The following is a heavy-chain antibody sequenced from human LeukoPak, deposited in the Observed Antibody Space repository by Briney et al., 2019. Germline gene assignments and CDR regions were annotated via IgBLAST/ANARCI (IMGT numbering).Heavy chain of an antibody. CDR2: ISAYNGNT. CDR3: ARVFEPNLPLFDY. D-gene: IGHD3-9*01. V-gene: IGHV1-18*04. J-gene: IGHJ4*02. Sequence: ASVKVSCKASGYTFTSYYMHWVRQAPGQGLEWMGWISAYNGNTNYAQKLQGRVTMTTDTSTSTAYMELRSLRSDDTAVYYCARVFEPNLPLFDYWGQGTLVTVSS. CDR1: GYTFTSYY.